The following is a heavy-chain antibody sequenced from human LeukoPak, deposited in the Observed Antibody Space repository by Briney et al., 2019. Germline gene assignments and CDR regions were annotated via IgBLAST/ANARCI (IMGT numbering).Heavy chain of an antibody. CDR3: ARGPYSGSHEFDY. Sequence: PSETLSLTCTVSGGSISSYYWSWIRQPPGKGLEWIGYIYYSGSTNYNPSLKSRVTISIDTSKNQFSLKLSSVTAADTAVYYCARGPYSGSHEFDYWGQGTLVTVSS. D-gene: IGHD1-26*01. V-gene: IGHV4-59*01. CDR2: IYYSGST. CDR1: GGSISSYY. J-gene: IGHJ4*02.